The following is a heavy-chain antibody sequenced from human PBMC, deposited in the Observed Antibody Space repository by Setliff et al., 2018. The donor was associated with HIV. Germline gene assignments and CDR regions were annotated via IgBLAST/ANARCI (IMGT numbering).Heavy chain of an antibody. Sequence: SETLSLTCAIYGGSFGDHYWGWFRQPPGKGLEWIGAIYYSGISYSNPSLKSRVTISADMSKNQFSLRLASVTAADTAVYFCARGVKWELQRYYYMDVWGKGTTVTVSS. CDR1: GGSFGDHY. CDR3: ARGVKWELQRYYYMDV. CDR2: IYYSGIS. J-gene: IGHJ6*03. D-gene: IGHD1-26*01. V-gene: IGHV4-34*01.